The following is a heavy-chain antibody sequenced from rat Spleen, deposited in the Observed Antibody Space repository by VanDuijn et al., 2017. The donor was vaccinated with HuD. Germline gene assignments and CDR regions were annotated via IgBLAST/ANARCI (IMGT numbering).Heavy chain of an antibody. CDR2: ISSDGGRN. CDR1: GFTFSNYD. J-gene: IGHJ2*01. CDR3: ARRYDFDY. Sequence: EVQLVESGGGLAQPGRSLKLSCAASGFTFSNYDMAWVRQAPTKGLEWVATISSDGGRNFYRDSVKGRFTISRVNAKSTLYLQMESLRSEDTATYYCARRYDFDYWGQGVMVTVSS. V-gene: IGHV5S23*01. D-gene: IGHD1-11*01.